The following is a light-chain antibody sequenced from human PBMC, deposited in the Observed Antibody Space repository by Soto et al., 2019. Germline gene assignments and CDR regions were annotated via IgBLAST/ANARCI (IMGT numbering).Light chain of an antibody. CDR2: AAS. V-gene: IGKV3-20*01. Sequence: EIVLTQSPATLSLSPGESATLSCRTSQSVSSNSLAWHQQKPGQAPRLLMYAASSRAAGIPDRFSGSGSGTDFTLTISRLEPEGFAVYYCQQHGSWGITFGPGTKVDIK. CDR3: QQHGSWGIT. J-gene: IGKJ3*01. CDR1: QSVSSNS.